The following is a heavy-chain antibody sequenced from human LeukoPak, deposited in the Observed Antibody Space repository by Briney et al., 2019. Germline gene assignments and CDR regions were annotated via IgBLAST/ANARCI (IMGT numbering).Heavy chain of an antibody. J-gene: IGHJ4*02. V-gene: IGHV3-15*01. D-gene: IGHD2-15*01. CDR1: GFTFSNAW. CDR2: IKSKTDGGTT. CDR3: ARDPLGYCSGGSCYLFDY. Sequence: GGSLRLSCAASGFTFSNAWMSWVRQAPGKGLEWVGRIKSKTDGGTTDYTAPVKGRFTISRDDSKNTLYLQMNSLRAEDTAVYYCARDPLGYCSGGSCYLFDYWGQGTLVTVSS.